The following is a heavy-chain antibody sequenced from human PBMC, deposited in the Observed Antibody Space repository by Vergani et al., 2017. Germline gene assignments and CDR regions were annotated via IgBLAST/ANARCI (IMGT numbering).Heavy chain of an antibody. Sequence: QVQLVQSGAEVKKPGSSVKVSCKASGGTFSSYAISWVRQAPGQGLEWMGGIIPIFGTANYAQKFQGRVTITADESTSTAYMELSRLRSEDTAVYYCARDRRIYLAEKEYYYYGMDVWGQGTTVTVSS. V-gene: IGHV1-69*12. J-gene: IGHJ6*02. D-gene: IGHD2/OR15-2a*01. CDR1: GGTFSSYA. CDR3: ARDRRIYLAEKEYYYYGMDV. CDR2: IIPIFGTA.